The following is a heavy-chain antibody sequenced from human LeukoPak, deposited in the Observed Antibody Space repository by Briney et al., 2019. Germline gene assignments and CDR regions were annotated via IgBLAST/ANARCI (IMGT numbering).Heavy chain of an antibody. CDR2: ISGSVGST. J-gene: IGHJ4*02. CDR3: AKDLVGKRIGDY. D-gene: IGHD2-2*01. V-gene: IGHV3-23*01. Sequence: VGSLRLSCAASVFTFSSYAMSCVRQAPGEGLGSVSAISGSVGSTYYAHSVKGRFTISRDNSKNTLYLQMNSLRAEDTAVYYCAKDLVGKRIGDYWGQGTLVTVSS. CDR1: VFTFSSYA.